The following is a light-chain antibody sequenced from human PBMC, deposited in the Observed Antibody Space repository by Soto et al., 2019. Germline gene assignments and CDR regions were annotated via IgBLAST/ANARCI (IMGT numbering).Light chain of an antibody. CDR2: GAS. Sequence: EIMLTQSPATLSLSPGERATLSCRASQSFSSNLAWYQQQPGQAPRLLLYGASTRATGIPARFSGSGSGTEFTLTISSLQSEDFAVYYCQQYNNWPPWTFGQGTKVDTK. CDR3: QQYNNWPPWT. J-gene: IGKJ1*01. V-gene: IGKV3-15*01. CDR1: QSFSSN.